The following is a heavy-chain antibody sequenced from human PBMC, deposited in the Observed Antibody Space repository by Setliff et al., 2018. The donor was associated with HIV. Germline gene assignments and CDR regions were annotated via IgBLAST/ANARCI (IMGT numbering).Heavy chain of an antibody. D-gene: IGHD4-17*01. CDR3: ARLWLHYGDDIPKFDP. CDR1: GGSISSYY. J-gene: IGHJ5*02. V-gene: IGHV4-59*08. Sequence: KASETLSLTCTVSGGSISSYYWSWIRQPPGKGLEWIGYIYYSGSTNYNPSLKSRVTISVDTSKNQFSLKLSSVTAADTAVYYCARLWLHYGDDIPKFDPWGPGTLVTVSS. CDR2: IYYSGST.